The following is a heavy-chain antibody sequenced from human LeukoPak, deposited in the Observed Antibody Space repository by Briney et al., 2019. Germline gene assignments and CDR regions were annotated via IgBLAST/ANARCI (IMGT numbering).Heavy chain of an antibody. CDR1: GFTFSSYA. J-gene: IGHJ3*02. D-gene: IGHD6-13*01. CDR2: ISYDGSNK. CDR3: ARDEESGSSWYNAFDI. Sequence: PGGSLRLSCAASGFTFSSYAMHWVRQAPGKGLEWMAVISYDGSNKYYPDSVKGRFTISRDNSKNTLCLQMNSLRAEDTAVYYCARDEESGSSWYNAFDIWGQGTMVTVSS. V-gene: IGHV3-30*04.